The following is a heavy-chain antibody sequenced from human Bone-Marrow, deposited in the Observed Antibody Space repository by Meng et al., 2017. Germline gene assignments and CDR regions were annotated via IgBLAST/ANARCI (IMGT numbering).Heavy chain of an antibody. V-gene: IGHV4-39*01. CDR1: GGSISSSNSY. D-gene: IGHD5-18*01. CDR3: ARHKGNSYGYLYVDY. J-gene: IGHJ4*02. Sequence: QPPLQEAGPGPVKPSETLFPTSTVSGGSISSSNSYWGWIRQPPGKGLEWIGSFYSRGITYYNPSLKSRVTISVDTSKNQFSLKLSSVTAADTAAYYCARHKGNSYGYLYVDYWGQGTLVTVSS. CDR2: FYSRGIT.